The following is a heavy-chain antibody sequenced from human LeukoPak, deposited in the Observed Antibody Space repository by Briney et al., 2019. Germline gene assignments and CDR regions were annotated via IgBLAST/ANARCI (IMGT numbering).Heavy chain of an antibody. CDR3: ARDHFIVVVPAATPRYFDY. D-gene: IGHD2-2*01. Sequence: SETLSLTCTVSGYSISSGYYWGWIRQPPGKGLEWIGSIYYSGSTYYNPSLKSRVTISVDTSKNQFSLKLSSVTAADTAVYYCARDHFIVVVPAATPRYFDYWGQGTLVTVSS. CDR1: GYSISSGYY. V-gene: IGHV4-38-2*02. J-gene: IGHJ4*02. CDR2: IYYSGST.